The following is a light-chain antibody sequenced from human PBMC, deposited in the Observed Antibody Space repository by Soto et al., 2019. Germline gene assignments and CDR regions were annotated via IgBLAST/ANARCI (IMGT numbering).Light chain of an antibody. J-gene: IGKJ4*01. CDR3: QQANSFPLT. CDR1: HDISNW. Sequence: DIQMTQSPSSVSASVGDRVTITCRASHDISNWLIWYQQKQGKAPKLLIYAADTVQSGVPSRFSGTGYGTDFTLTISNLQPEDCATYYCQQANSFPLTFGGGTKVDIK. CDR2: AAD. V-gene: IGKV1-12*01.